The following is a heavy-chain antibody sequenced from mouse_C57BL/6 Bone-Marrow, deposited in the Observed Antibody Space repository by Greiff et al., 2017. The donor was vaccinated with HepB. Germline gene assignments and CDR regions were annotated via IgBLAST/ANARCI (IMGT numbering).Heavy chain of an antibody. Sequence: VHVKQSGPELVKPGASVKISCKASGYSFTGYYMNWVKQSPEKSLEWIGEINPSTGGTTYNQKFKAKATLTVDKSSSTAYMQLKSLTSEDSAVYYCARGGLRRSAMDYWGQGTSVTVSS. V-gene: IGHV1-42*01. J-gene: IGHJ4*01. CDR2: INPSTGGT. D-gene: IGHD2-2*01. CDR1: GYSFTGYY. CDR3: ARGGLRRSAMDY.